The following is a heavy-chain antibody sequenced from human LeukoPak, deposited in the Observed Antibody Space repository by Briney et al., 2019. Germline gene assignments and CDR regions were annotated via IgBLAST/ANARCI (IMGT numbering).Heavy chain of an antibody. CDR3: ARSVSREGHNFIAYYFDY. D-gene: IGHD5-24*01. Sequence: SETLSLTCAVYGESFSDYYWTWIRQPPGKGLEWIGEIEDSGSTNSNPSLKSQVTLSVDTSKSQFSLRLNSVTAADTAVYFCARSVSREGHNFIAYYFDYWSQGTLVTVSS. V-gene: IGHV4-34*01. CDR2: IEDSGST. CDR1: GESFSDYY. J-gene: IGHJ4*02.